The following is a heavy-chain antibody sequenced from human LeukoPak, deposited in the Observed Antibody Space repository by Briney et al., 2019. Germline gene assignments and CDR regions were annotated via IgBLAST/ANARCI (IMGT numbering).Heavy chain of an antibody. CDR1: GFGFSDSY. CDR3: ARTGGSQGGNY. CDR2: ISGSGSDI. V-gene: IGHV3-11*01. D-gene: IGHD1-26*01. J-gene: IGHJ4*02. Sequence: GGSLGLSCVVSGFGFSDSYMTWIRQTPGKGLEWLAYISGSGSDIYYADSVKGRFTISRDNSKNTLYLQMNSLRAEDTAVYYCARTGGSQGGNYWGQGTLVTVSS.